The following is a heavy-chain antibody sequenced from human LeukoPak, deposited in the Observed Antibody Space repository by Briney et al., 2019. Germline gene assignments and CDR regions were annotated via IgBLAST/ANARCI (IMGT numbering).Heavy chain of an antibody. CDR2: INTNTGNP. V-gene: IGHV7-4-1*02. D-gene: IGHD1-26*01. J-gene: IGHJ4*02. Sequence: ASVKVSCKASGYTFTKYLMNWVRQAPGQGLEWMGWINTNTGNPTYAQGFTGRFVFSLDTSVSTAYLQISSLKAEDTAVYYCASHSGNYAIDYWGQETLVTVSS. CDR1: GYTFTKYL. CDR3: ASHSGNYAIDY.